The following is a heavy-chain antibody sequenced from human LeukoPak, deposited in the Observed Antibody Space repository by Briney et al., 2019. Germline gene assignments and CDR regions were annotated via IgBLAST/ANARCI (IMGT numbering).Heavy chain of an antibody. Sequence: GASVKVSCKPSGYTFTSYGIIWVRQAPGQGLEWMGWFIAYNGNTNYAQKLQGRVTMTTDTSTSTAYMELRSLRSDDTAVYYCAVTYYYDSSGYYPQGNWFDPWGQGTLVTVSS. CDR1: GYTFTSYG. CDR3: AVTYYYDSSGYYPQGNWFDP. D-gene: IGHD3-22*01. CDR2: FIAYNGNT. V-gene: IGHV1-18*01. J-gene: IGHJ5*02.